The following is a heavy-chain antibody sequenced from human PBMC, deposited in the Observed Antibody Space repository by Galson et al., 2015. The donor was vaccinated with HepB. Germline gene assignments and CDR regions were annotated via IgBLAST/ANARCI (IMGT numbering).Heavy chain of an antibody. J-gene: IGHJ4*02. Sequence: SLRLSCAASGFTFSSYGMHWVRQAPGKGLEWVAVLSCDGSDKDYADSVKGRFTISRDNSKNTLYLQMNSLRAEDTAVYYCAKRSWTQWLIDYWGQGTLVTVSS. CDR3: AKRSWTQWLIDY. V-gene: IGHV3-30*18. CDR1: GFTFSSYG. CDR2: LSCDGSDK. D-gene: IGHD6-19*01.